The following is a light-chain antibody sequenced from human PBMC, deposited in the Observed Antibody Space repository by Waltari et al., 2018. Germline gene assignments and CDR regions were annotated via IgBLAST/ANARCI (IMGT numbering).Light chain of an antibody. CDR3: MQTLQNPHS. V-gene: IGKV2D-29*01. Sequence: DIVMTQTPLSLPVTPGEPASISCRSSQSLLHSNGNTYLYWFLQKPGQPPRLLIYRVSNRFSGVPDRFSGSGSGPDFTLKISRVEAEDVGVYYCMQTLQNPHSFGQGTKVEIK. J-gene: IGKJ2*03. CDR1: QSLLHSNGNTY. CDR2: RVS.